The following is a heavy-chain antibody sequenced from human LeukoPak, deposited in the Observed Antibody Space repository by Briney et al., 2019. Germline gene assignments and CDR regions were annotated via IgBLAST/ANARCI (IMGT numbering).Heavy chain of an antibody. CDR2: INPNSGGT. J-gene: IGHJ5*02. D-gene: IGHD6-13*01. CDR1: GYTFTGYY. V-gene: IGHV1-2*02. Sequence: GASVKVSCKASGYTFTGYYMHWVRPAPGQGLEWIGWINPNSGGTNYAQKFQGRVTMTRDTSISTAYMELSRLRSDDTAVYYCARDRGAAADWFDPWGQGTLVTVSS. CDR3: ARDRGAAADWFDP.